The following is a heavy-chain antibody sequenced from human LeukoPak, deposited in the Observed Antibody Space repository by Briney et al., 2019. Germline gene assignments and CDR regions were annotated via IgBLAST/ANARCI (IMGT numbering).Heavy chain of an antibody. V-gene: IGHV3-21*01. J-gene: IGHJ4*02. D-gene: IGHD3-22*01. CDR2: ISTSSSYI. CDR3: ARGNLYYDSSGFDY. CDR1: GFTFSSYS. Sequence: GGSLRLSCAASGFTFSSYSMNWVRQAPGKGLEWVSSISTSSSYIYYADSVKGRFTISRDNAKKSLYVQMNSLRAEDTAVYYCARGNLYYDSSGFDYWGQGTLVTVSS.